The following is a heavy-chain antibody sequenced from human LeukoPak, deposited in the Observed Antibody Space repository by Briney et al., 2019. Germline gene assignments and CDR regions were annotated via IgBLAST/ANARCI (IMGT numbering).Heavy chain of an antibody. D-gene: IGHD3-10*01. V-gene: IGHV3-23*01. CDR3: AKEGYLWFGELLLFDY. J-gene: IGHJ4*02. Sequence: PGGSLRLSCAASGFTFSSYAMSWVRQAPGKGLEWVSAISGSGGSTYYADSVKGRFTISRDNSKNTLYLQMNSLRAEDTAVYYCAKEGYLWFGELLLFDYWGQGTLVTASS. CDR2: ISGSGGST. CDR1: GFTFSSYA.